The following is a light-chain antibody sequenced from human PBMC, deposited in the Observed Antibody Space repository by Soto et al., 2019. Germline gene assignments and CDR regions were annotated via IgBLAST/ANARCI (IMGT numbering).Light chain of an antibody. CDR1: QSVSSSY. CDR3: QQYGSSST. V-gene: IGKV3-20*01. Sequence: EVVLTQSPVTLSLSPGERATLSCRASQSVSSSYLAWYQQKPGQAPRLLIYGASSRPTGIPDRFSGSGSGTDFTLTISRLEPEDFAVYYCQQYGSSSTFGQGTRLEI. J-gene: IGKJ5*01. CDR2: GAS.